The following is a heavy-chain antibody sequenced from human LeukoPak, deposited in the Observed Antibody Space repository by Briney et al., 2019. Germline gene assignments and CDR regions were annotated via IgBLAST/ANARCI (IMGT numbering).Heavy chain of an antibody. CDR2: INHSGST. D-gene: IGHD3-16*02. CDR3: ARHSYDYVWGSYRYSGTSGYFDY. J-gene: IGHJ4*02. Sequence: SETLSLTCAVYGGSFSGSYWSWIRQPPGKGLEWIGEINHSGSTNYNPSLKSRVTISVDTSKNQFSLKLSSVTAADTAVYYCARHSYDYVWGSYRYSGTSGYFDYWGQGTLVTVSS. CDR1: GGSFSGSY. V-gene: IGHV4-34*01.